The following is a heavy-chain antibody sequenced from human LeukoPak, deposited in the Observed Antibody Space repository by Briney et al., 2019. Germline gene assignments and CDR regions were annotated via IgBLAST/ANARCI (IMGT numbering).Heavy chain of an antibody. D-gene: IGHD3-9*01. CDR2: INHSGST. J-gene: IGHJ4*02. CDR3: ARGPISIFDY. CDR1: GGSFSVYY. Sequence: PSETLSLTCAVYGGSFSVYYWSWIRQPPGKGLEWIGEINHSGSTNYNPSLKSRVTISVDTSKNQFSLKLSSVTAADTAVYYCARGPISIFDYWGQGTLVTVSS. V-gene: IGHV4-34*01.